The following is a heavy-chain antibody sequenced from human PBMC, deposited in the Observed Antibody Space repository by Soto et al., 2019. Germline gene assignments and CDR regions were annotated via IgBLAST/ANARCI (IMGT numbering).Heavy chain of an antibody. V-gene: IGHV3-7*01. Sequence: GGSLRLSCAASGFTFSSYWMSWVRQAPGKGLEWVANIKQDGSEKYYVDSVKGRFTISRDNAKNSLYLQMNSLRAEDTAVYYCARGVIKWELLCYYYYGMDVWGQGTTVTVSS. CDR3: ARGVIKWELLCYYYYGMDV. CDR1: GFTFSSYW. D-gene: IGHD1-26*01. CDR2: IKQDGSEK. J-gene: IGHJ6*02.